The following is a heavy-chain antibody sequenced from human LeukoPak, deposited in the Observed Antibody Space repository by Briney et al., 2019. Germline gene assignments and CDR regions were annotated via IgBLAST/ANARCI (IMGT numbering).Heavy chain of an antibody. CDR1: DFTFSSYW. Sequence: GGSLRLSCAASDFTFSSYWMHWVRQAPGKGLVWVSRIYSDGSITTYTDSVKSRFTISRDNAKNTLYLHMNSLRAEDTAVYYCARAPPSSGYAYHFDIWGQGTMVTVSS. J-gene: IGHJ3*02. CDR3: ARAPPSSGYAYHFDI. V-gene: IGHV3-74*03. D-gene: IGHD5-18*01. CDR2: IYSDGSIT.